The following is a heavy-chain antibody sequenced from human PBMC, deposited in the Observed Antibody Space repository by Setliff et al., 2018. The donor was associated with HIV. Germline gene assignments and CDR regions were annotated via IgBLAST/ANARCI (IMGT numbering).Heavy chain of an antibody. CDR1: GGSISSSPYY. J-gene: IGHJ3*02. CDR2: IYYSGST. V-gene: IGHV4-39*07. D-gene: IGHD4-17*01. CDR3: AREQTTETTMGFAFDI. Sequence: SETLSLTCTVSGGSISSSPYYWGWIRQPPGKGLEWIGGIYYSGSTFYNPSLKSRVSISVDTSKNQFSLRLNSVTAADTAVYYCAREQTTETTMGFAFDIWGQGTVVTVSS.